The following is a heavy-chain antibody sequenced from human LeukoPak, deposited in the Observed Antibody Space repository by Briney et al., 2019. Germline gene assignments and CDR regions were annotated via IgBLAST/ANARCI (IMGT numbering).Heavy chain of an antibody. CDR1: GFTFSSYA. CDR2: ISGSGGST. J-gene: IGHJ3*02. V-gene: IGHV3-23*01. CDR3: ARDPGIAAAGYAFDI. Sequence: GGSLRLSCAASGFTFSSYAMSWVRQAPGKGLEWVSAISGSGGSTYYADSVKGRFTISRDNSKNTLCLQMNSLRAEDTAVYYCARDPGIAAAGYAFDIWGQGTMVTVSS. D-gene: IGHD6-13*01.